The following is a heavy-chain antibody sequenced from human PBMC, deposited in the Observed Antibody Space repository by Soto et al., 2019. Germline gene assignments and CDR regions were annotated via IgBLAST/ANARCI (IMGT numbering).Heavy chain of an antibody. Sequence: QVQLQESGPGLVKPSETLSLTCTVSGGSISSYYWSWIRQPPGKGLEWIGYIYYSGSTNYNPSLKSGVTTAVDTSKIQFSLKLSSVTAADTVVYYCTSRYGGTLDYWGQGTLVSVSS. CDR1: GGSISSYY. V-gene: IGHV4-59*08. J-gene: IGHJ4*02. CDR2: IYYSGST. D-gene: IGHD4-17*01. CDR3: TSRYGGTLDY.